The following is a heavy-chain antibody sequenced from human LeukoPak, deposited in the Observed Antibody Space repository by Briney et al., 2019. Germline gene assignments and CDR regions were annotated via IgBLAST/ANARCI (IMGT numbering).Heavy chain of an antibody. J-gene: IGHJ4*02. D-gene: IGHD3-10*01. CDR1: GFTFSSYW. CDR3: ARGGLSGSYPLSYFDY. Sequence: GGSLRLSCAVSGFTFSSYWMHWVRQVPGKGLVRVSRISGDESSTSYADSVKGRFTISRDNAKNTLFLQMNSLRAEDTAVYYCARGGLSGSYPLSYFDYWGQGTLVTVSS. CDR2: ISGDESST. V-gene: IGHV3-74*01.